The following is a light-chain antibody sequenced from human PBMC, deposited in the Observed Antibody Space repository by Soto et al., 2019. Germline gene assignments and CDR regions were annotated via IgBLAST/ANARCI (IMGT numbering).Light chain of an antibody. CDR3: QQYSTSGT. J-gene: IGKJ1*01. V-gene: IGKV1-5*01. Sequence: DIPMTQSPSTLSASVGDRVTIACRASQSISPWLAWYQQKPGKAPKLLIYGASSLESGVPSRFSGSGSGTEFTLTISSLQPDDFATYYCQQYSTSGTFGQGTKVEIK. CDR1: QSISPW. CDR2: GAS.